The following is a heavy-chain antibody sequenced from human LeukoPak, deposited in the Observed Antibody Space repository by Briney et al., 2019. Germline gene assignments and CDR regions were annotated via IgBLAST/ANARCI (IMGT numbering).Heavy chain of an antibody. V-gene: IGHV3-21*01. CDR3: ARDSPYYYMDV. Sequence: GGSLRLSCAASGFTFSSYSMNWVRQAPGKGLEWVSSISSSSSYIYYADSVKGRFTISRDNAKNSLYLQMNSLSAEDTAVYYCARDSPYYYMDVWGKGTTVTVSS. CDR2: ISSSSSYI. CDR1: GFTFSSYS. J-gene: IGHJ6*03.